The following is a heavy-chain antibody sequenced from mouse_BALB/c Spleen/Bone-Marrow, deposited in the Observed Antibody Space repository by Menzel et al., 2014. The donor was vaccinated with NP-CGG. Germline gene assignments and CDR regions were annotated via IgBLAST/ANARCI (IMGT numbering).Heavy chain of an antibody. J-gene: IGHJ2*01. D-gene: IGHD3-1*01. CDR3: ARDIGRRLFDY. CDR1: GFTFTDYY. V-gene: IGHV7-3*02. Sequence: EVKLMESGGGLVQPGGSLRLSCATSGFTFTDYYMSWVRQPPGKALEWLGFIRNKANGYTTEYSASVKGRFTISRDSSQSILYLQMNTLRAEDSATYYCARDIGRRLFDYWGQGTTLTVSS. CDR2: IRNKANGYTT.